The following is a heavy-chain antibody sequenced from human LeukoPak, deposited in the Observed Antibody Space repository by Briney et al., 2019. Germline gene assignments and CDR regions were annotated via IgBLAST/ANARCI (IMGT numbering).Heavy chain of an antibody. CDR3: ARYDYGDYEDYFYYMDV. Sequence: GGSLRLSCAASGFTFSSYGMHWVRQAPGKGLEWVAFITSSSDTISYADSVKGRFTISRDNAKNSLYLQMDGLRAEDTAVYYCARYDYGDYEDYFYYMDVWGKGTAVSVSS. CDR2: ITSSSDTI. D-gene: IGHD4-17*01. V-gene: IGHV3-48*01. J-gene: IGHJ6*03. CDR1: GFTFSSYG.